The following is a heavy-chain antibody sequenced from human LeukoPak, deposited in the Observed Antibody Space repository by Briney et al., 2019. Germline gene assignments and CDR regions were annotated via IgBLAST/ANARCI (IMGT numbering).Heavy chain of an antibody. CDR3: ARHYRGSGYNHPFDY. D-gene: IGHD5-24*01. V-gene: IGHV4-34*01. CDR1: GGSFSGYY. CDR2: INHSGST. Sequence: SETLSLTCAVYGGSFSGYYWSWIRQPPGKGLEWIGEINHSGSTNYNPSLKSRVTISVDTSKNQFSLKLSSVTAADTAVYYCARHYRGSGYNHPFDYWGQGTLVTVSS. J-gene: IGHJ4*02.